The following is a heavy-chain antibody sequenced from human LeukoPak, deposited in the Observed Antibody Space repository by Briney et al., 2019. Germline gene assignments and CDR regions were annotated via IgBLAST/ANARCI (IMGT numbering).Heavy chain of an antibody. CDR3: ARDFSKEGGFDY. D-gene: IGHD1-26*01. CDR2: MNPNSGNT. J-gene: IGHJ4*02. Sequence: ASVKVSCKASGYTFTSYDINWVRQATGQGLEWMGWMNPNSGNTGYAQKFQGRVTMTRNTSISTAYMELSSLRSEDTAVYYCARDFSKEGGFDYWGQGTLVTVSS. CDR1: GYTFTSYD. V-gene: IGHV1-8*01.